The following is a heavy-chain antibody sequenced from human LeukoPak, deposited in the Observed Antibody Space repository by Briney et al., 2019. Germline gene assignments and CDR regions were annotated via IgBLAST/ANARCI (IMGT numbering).Heavy chain of an antibody. D-gene: IGHD1-1*01. CDR3: ARVSTTGTTGNWFDP. CDR2: IIPIFGTA. Sequence: ASVKVSCTASGGTFSSYAISWVRQAPGQGLEWMGGIIPIFGTANYAQKFQGRVTITADESTSTAYMELSSLRSEDTAVYYCARVSTTGTTGNWFDPWGQGTLVTVSS. V-gene: IGHV1-69*13. J-gene: IGHJ5*02. CDR1: GGTFSSYA.